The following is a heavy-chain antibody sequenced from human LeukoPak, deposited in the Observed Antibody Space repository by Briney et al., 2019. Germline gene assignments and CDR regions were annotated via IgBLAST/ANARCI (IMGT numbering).Heavy chain of an antibody. Sequence: SETLSLTCTVSGGSISSGGYYWSWIRQHPGKGLEWIGYIYYSGSTYYNPSLKSRVTISVDTSKNQFSLKLSSVAAADTAVYYCARGILDIVLMVYALGPLDYWGQGTLVTVSS. V-gene: IGHV4-31*03. J-gene: IGHJ4*02. D-gene: IGHD2-8*01. CDR1: GGSISSGGYY. CDR3: ARGILDIVLMVYALGPLDY. CDR2: IYYSGST.